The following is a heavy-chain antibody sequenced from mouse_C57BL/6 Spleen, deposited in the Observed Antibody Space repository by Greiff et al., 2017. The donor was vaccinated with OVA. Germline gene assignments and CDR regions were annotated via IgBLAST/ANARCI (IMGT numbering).Heavy chain of an antibody. CDR1: GYTFTSYW. CDR3: ASEQLRLDYYAMDY. J-gene: IGHJ4*01. Sequence: VQLQQPGAELVMPGASVKLSCKASGYTFTSYWMHWVKQRPGQGLEWIGEIDPSDSYTNYNQKFKCKSTLTLDKSSSTAYMQLSSLTSEDSAVYYCASEQLRLDYYAMDYWGQGTSVTVSS. D-gene: IGHD3-2*02. CDR2: IDPSDSYT. V-gene: IGHV1-69*01.